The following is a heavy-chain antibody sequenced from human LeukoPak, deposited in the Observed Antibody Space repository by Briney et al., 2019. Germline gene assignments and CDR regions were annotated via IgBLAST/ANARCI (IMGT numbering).Heavy chain of an antibody. CDR1: GFTVSSNY. D-gene: IGHD3-10*01. V-gene: IGHV3-53*04. Sequence: GGSLRLSCAASGFTVSSNYMSWVRQAPGKGLEWVSVIYSGGGTYYADSVKGRFTISRHNSKNTLYLQMNSLRAEDTAVYYCARDRVGEFPYYYYGMDVWGQGTTVTVSS. J-gene: IGHJ6*02. CDR3: ARDRVGEFPYYYYGMDV. CDR2: IYSGGGT.